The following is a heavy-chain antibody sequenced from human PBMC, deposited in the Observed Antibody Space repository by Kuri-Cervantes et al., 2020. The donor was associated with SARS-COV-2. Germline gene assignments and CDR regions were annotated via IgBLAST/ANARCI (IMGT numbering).Heavy chain of an antibody. CDR3: ATSYAAFLRYPFY. V-gene: IGHV1-46*01. J-gene: IGHJ4*02. Sequence: ASVKVSCKASGYIFTSYYLHWVRQAPGQGLEWMGVINPTVGDTTYAQKFQGRVTMTEDTSTDTAYMELSSLRSEDTAVYYCATSYAAFLRYPFYWGQGTLVTVSS. D-gene: IGHD1-14*01. CDR1: GYIFTSYY. CDR2: INPTVGDT.